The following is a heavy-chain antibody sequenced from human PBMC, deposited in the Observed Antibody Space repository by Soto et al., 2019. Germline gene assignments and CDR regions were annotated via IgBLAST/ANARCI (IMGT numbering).Heavy chain of an antibody. Sequence: QVQLVQSGAEVKKPGSSVKVSCKASGGTFSSYAISWVRQAPGQGLEWMGGIIPIFGTANYAQKFQGRVTITADDSTSTAYMELSSLRSEDTAVYYCARGGAASGQYYFDYWGQGTLVTVSS. CDR2: IIPIFGTA. D-gene: IGHD6-13*01. V-gene: IGHV1-69*12. CDR3: ARGGAASGQYYFDY. J-gene: IGHJ4*02. CDR1: GGTFSSYA.